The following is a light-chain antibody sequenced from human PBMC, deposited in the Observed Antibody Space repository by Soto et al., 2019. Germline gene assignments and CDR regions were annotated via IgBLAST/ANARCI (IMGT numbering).Light chain of an antibody. J-gene: IGKJ1*01. Sequence: DIHPFQSSSPLSASVRDRLTIXXRASRSLTRWMAWYQQKPGQAPNXLIYGASIWHSGVPARFSGSGSGTDFTLTISSLQPEDFAAYYCQQYNTWWTFGQGTKVDIK. CDR3: QQYNTWWT. V-gene: IGKV1-5*01. CDR2: GAS. CDR1: RSLTRW.